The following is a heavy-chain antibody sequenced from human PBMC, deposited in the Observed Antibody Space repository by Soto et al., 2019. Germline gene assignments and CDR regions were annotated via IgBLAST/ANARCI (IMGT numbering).Heavy chain of an antibody. V-gene: IGHV4-59*08. CDR2: IHYSGST. J-gene: IGHJ6*03. CDR3: ARLGYSYGYETYYMDV. D-gene: IGHD5-18*01. CDR1: GGSISSYY. Sequence: PSETLSLTCTVSGGSISSYYWSWIRQPPGKGLEWIGYIHYSGSTNYNPSLKSRVTISVDTSKNQFSLKLSSVTAADTAVYYCARLGYSYGYETYYMDVWGKGTTVTVSS.